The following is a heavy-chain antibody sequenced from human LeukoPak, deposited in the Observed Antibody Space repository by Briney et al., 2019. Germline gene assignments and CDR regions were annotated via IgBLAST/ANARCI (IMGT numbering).Heavy chain of an antibody. CDR3: SREFPFCGADCFSGVFDI. D-gene: IGHD2-21*02. CDR2: ISVINNANT. J-gene: IGHJ3*02. Sequence: GASVKVSCKASGYTFSSYGINWVRQAPGQGLEWMGWISVINNANTRYAQNFQGRLTMTTDTSTTTAYMELRSLRSDDTAMYYCSREFPFCGADCFSGVFDIWGQGTMVTVS. CDR1: GYTFSSYG. V-gene: IGHV1-18*01.